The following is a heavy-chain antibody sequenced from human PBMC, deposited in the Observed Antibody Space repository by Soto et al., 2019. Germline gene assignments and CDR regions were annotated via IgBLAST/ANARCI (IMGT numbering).Heavy chain of an antibody. V-gene: IGHV3-21*01. CDR1: GFNFNSYT. Sequence: SLRLSCAASGFNFNSYTINWARQAPGKRLEWLSSISSSGYIFSTDSVRGRFTISRDNAKNSVYLQINSLRAEDTAVYFCARDCSGGSCYPGMDVWGQGTTVTVSS. D-gene: IGHD2-15*01. CDR2: ISSSGYI. CDR3: ARDCSGGSCYPGMDV. J-gene: IGHJ6*02.